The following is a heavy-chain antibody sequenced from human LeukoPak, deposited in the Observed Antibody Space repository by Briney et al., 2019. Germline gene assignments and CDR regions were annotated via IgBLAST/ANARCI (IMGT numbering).Heavy chain of an antibody. CDR2: IYYSGST. CDR3: AGRAMPRGTTYGWFDP. Sequence: SETLSLTCTVSGGSISSYYCTWIRQPPGKGLEWIGYIYYSGSTNYNPSLKSRVTISVDTSKNQFSLKLSSVTAADTAVYYCAGRAMPRGTTYGWFDPWGQGTLVTVSS. D-gene: IGHD2-2*01. V-gene: IGHV4-59*08. CDR1: GGSISSYY. J-gene: IGHJ5*02.